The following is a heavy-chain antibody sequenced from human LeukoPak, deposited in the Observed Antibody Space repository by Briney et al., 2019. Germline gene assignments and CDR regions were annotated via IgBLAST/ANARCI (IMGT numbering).Heavy chain of an antibody. J-gene: IGHJ4*02. D-gene: IGHD6-19*01. CDR2: ISSGGIIT. V-gene: IGHV3-48*03. Sequence: PGGSLRLPCAASGFSFSTYEMHWVRQAPGKGLEWVSDISSGGIITYYADSVRGRFTTSRDNAKNLLYLQMHSLRAEDTAIYYCSLLAVASPQDYWGQGTLVTVSS. CDR1: GFSFSTYE. CDR3: SLLAVASPQDY.